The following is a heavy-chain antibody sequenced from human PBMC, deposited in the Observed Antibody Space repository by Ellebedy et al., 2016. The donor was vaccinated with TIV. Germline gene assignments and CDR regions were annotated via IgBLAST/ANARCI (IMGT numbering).Heavy chain of an antibody. CDR3: SAAYGRVTPAY. CDR1: GVSVSSANDY. CDR2: IYSSGRT. Sequence: MPSETLSLTCTVSGVSVSSANDYWTWFRQPPGKGLEWIGYIYSSGRTDYKHSLKSRMAISVDTSRNQISLKLSSVTAADTAVYYCSAAYGRVTPAYWGQGTLVTVSS. V-gene: IGHV4-61*01. J-gene: IGHJ4*02. D-gene: IGHD4-17*01.